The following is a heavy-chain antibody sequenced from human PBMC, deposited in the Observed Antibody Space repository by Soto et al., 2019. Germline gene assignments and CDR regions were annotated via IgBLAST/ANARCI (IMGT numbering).Heavy chain of an antibody. CDR3: ARDELNSNPYNRYYYYMDV. J-gene: IGHJ6*03. V-gene: IGHV3-33*01. Sequence: HPGACLRLSCAASGFTCSSYCMHWVRQAPGKGMEWVAVIWYDGSNKYYADSVKGRFTISRDNSKNTLYLQMNSLRDEDTAVYYCARDELNSNPYNRYYYYMDVWGKGTTVTVSS. D-gene: IGHD4-4*01. CDR1: GFTCSSYC. CDR2: IWYDGSNK.